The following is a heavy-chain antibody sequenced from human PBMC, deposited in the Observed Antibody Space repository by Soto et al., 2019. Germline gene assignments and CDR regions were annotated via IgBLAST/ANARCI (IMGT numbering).Heavy chain of an antibody. CDR3: ARARDFWSGYSIYYYGMDV. V-gene: IGHV4-34*01. CDR2: INHSGST. J-gene: IGHJ6*02. Sequence: SETLSLTCAVYGGSFSGYYWSWIRQPPGKGLEWIGEINHSGSTNYNPSLKSRVTISVDTSKNQFSLKLSSVTAADTAVYYCARARDFWSGYSIYYYGMDVWGQGTTVTVSS. CDR1: GGSFSGYY. D-gene: IGHD3-3*01.